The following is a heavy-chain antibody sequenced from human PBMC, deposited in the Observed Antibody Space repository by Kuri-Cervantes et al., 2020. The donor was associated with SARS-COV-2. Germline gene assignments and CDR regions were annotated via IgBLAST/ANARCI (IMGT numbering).Heavy chain of an antibody. CDR1: GGSFSGYY. CDR2: INHSGST. D-gene: IGHD1-14*01. J-gene: IGHJ3*02. V-gene: IGHV4-34*01. CDR3: ATPNPYLTSFTAFDI. Sequence: GSLRLSCAVYGGSFSGYYWSWIRQPPGKGLEWIGEINHSGSTNYNPSLKSRVTISVDTSKNQFSLKLSSVTAADTAVYYCATPNPYLTSFTAFDIWGQGTMVTVSS.